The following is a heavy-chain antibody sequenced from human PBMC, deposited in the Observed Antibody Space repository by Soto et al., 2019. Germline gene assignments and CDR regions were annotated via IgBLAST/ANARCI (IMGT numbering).Heavy chain of an antibody. V-gene: IGHV3-30-3*01. CDR3: ARTGCSGGSCYYYYGMDV. CDR1: GFTFSSFA. D-gene: IGHD2-15*01. Sequence: QVQLVESGGGVVQPGRSLRLSCAASGFTFSSFAMHWVRQAPGKGLEWVAVISYDGSNKYYADSVKGRFTISRDNSKNTLYQQMNSLRAEDTAVYYCARTGCSGGSCYYYYGMDVWGQGTTVTVSS. CDR2: ISYDGSNK. J-gene: IGHJ6*02.